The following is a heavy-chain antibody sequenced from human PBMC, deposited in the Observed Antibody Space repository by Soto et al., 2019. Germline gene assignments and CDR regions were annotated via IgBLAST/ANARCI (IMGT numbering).Heavy chain of an antibody. Sequence: QVQLQESGPGLVKPSQTLSLTCTVSGGSISSGGYYWSWIRQHPGKGPEWIGYIYYSGSNYYNPSLKSRVTISVDTSKNQFSRKLSSVTAADTAVYYCARVNFYTMPYYYYMDVWGKGTTVTVSS. CDR1: GGSISSGGYY. J-gene: IGHJ6*03. D-gene: IGHD1-1*01. CDR2: IYYSGSN. CDR3: ARVNFYTMPYYYYMDV. V-gene: IGHV4-31*03.